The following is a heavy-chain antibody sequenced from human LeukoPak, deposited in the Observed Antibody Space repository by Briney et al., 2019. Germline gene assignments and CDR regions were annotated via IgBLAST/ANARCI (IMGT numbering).Heavy chain of an antibody. Sequence: GGSLRLSCAASGFTFSSYGMHWVRQAPGKGLEWVAVIWYDGSNKYYADSVKGRFTISRDNSKNTLYLQMNSLRAEDTAVYYCASWPGAWYGEDSWGQGTLVTVSS. V-gene: IGHV3-33*01. J-gene: IGHJ4*02. CDR1: GFTFSSYG. CDR2: IWYDGSNK. CDR3: ASWPGAWYGEDS. D-gene: IGHD3-10*01.